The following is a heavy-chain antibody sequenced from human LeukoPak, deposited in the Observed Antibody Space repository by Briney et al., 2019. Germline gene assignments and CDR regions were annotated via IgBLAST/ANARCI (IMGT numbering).Heavy chain of an antibody. CDR2: ISGSGGST. J-gene: IGHJ4*02. D-gene: IGHD2-15*01. Sequence: GGSLRLSCAASGFTFSSYAMSWVRQAPGKGLEWVSAISGSGGSTNYADSVKGRFTISRDNSKNTLYLQMSSLRAEDTAVYYCASPVVVVATREVDYWGQGTLVTVSS. V-gene: IGHV3-23*01. CDR1: GFTFSSYA. CDR3: ASPVVVVATREVDY.